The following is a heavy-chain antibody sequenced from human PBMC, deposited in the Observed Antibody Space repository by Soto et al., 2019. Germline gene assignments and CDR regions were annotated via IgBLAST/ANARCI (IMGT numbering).Heavy chain of an antibody. CDR1: GFTFSSYA. CDR3: AKGIGRGSHAAGDS. Sequence: EVQLLESGGGLVQPGGSLRVSCAASGFTFSSYALSWVRQAPGKGLGWVSAITGSGDTTYYADSVKGRFTVSRDNSKNTLCLGINGLSAEDTALYFWAKGIGRGSHAAGDSWGKGTLVTVSS. J-gene: IGHJ5*01. D-gene: IGHD3-16*01. V-gene: IGHV3-23*01. CDR2: ITGSGDTT.